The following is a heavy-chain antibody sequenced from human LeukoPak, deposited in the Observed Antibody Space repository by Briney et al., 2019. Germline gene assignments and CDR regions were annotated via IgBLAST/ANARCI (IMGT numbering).Heavy chain of an antibody. D-gene: IGHD6-6*01. CDR3: ARDRGSIAPYYYMDV. V-gene: IGHV4-38-2*02. CDR2: FYHSGST. CDR1: GYSISTGYY. J-gene: IGHJ6*03. Sequence: PSETLSLTCTVSGYSISTGYYWGWIRQPPGKGLEWIGSFYHSGSTYYNPSLKSRVTISVDTSKNQFSLKLSSVTAADTAVYYCARDRGSIAPYYYMDVWGKGTTVTVSS.